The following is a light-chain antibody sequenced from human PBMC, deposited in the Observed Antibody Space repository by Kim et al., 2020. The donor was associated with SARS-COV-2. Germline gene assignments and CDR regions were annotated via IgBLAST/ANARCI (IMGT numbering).Light chain of an antibody. CDR1: QSISTY. CDR2: AAS. J-gene: IGKJ2*01. Sequence: SASVGDRVTISCRASQSISTYFNWYQQKPGKAPKLLIYAASSLQSGVPSRFSGSGSGTDFTLTINSLQPEDFGSYYCQQSYSTPRTFGQGTKLEI. V-gene: IGKV1-39*01. CDR3: QQSYSTPRT.